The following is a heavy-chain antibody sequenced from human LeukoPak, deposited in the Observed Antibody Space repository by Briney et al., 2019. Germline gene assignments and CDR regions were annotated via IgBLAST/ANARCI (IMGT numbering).Heavy chain of an antibody. CDR1: GDSVSSSRAA. J-gene: IGHJ6*02. V-gene: IGHV6-1*01. D-gene: IGHD1-26*01. CDR2: TYYRSKWYN. CDR3: ARGRSWETTKYGMDV. Sequence: SQTLSLTCAISGDSVSSSRAAWNWIRQSPSRGLEWLGRTYYRSKWYNEYAESVKGRVTINPDTSKNQFSLQLNSVSPEDTAVYFCARGRSWETTKYGMDVWGQGTTVTVSS.